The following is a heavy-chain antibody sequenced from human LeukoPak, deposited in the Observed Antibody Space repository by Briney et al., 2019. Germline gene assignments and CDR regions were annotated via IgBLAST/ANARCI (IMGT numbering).Heavy chain of an antibody. CDR1: GGSFSGYY. CDR2: INHSGST. V-gene: IGHV4-34*01. J-gene: IGHJ6*03. CDR3: ARGRRRATVTRYYYMDV. D-gene: IGHD4-11*01. Sequence: TSETLSLTCAVYGGSFSGYYWRWIRQPPGKGLEWIGEINHSGSTNYNPSLKSRVTISVDTSKNQFSLKLSSVSAADTAVYYCARGRRRATVTRYYYMDVWGKGTTVTVSS.